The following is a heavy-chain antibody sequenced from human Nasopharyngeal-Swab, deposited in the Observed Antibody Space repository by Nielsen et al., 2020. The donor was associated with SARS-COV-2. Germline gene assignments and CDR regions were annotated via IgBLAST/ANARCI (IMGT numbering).Heavy chain of an antibody. V-gene: IGHV3-53*04. Sequence: GESLKISCAASGFTVSSNYMSWVRQAPGKGLEWVSVIYSGGSTYYADSVKGRFTISRHNSKNTLYLQMNSLRAEDTAVYYCARGFEYGSGSYYRTYYYYYMDVWGKGTTVTVSS. D-gene: IGHD3-10*01. CDR1: GFTVSSNY. J-gene: IGHJ6*03. CDR3: ARGFEYGSGSYYRTYYYYYMDV. CDR2: IYSGGST.